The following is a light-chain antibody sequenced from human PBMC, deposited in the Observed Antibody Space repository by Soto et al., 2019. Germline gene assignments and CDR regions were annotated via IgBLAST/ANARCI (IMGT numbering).Light chain of an antibody. J-gene: IGKJ4*01. CDR3: QQYNNWPPLT. CDR2: GAS. V-gene: IGKV3-15*01. CDR1: QSVSSN. Sequence: EIVMTQSPATLYVSPGERAILSCRASQSVSSNLAWYQQKPGQAPRLLIYGASTRATGIPARFSGSVSGTEFTLTISSLQSEDFAVYYCQQYNNWPPLTFGGGTKVEIK.